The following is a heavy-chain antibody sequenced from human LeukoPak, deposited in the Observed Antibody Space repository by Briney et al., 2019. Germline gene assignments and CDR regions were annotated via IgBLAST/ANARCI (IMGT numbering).Heavy chain of an antibody. V-gene: IGHV4-4*07. CDR3: ARVGPNSSGWLDY. CDR1: GGSISSYY. D-gene: IGHD3-22*01. CDR2: VYTSGST. J-gene: IGHJ4*02. Sequence: SETLSLTCTVSGGSISSYYWSWIRHPAGKGLERIGRVYTSGSTIYNPSLRSRIIMSVDTSRNQFSLKLNSVTAADTAVYYCARVGPNSSGWLDYWGQGTLVSVSS.